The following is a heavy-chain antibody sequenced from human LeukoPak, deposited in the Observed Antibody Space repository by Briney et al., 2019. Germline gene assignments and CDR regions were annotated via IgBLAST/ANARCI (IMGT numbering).Heavy chain of an antibody. V-gene: IGHV4-59*01. J-gene: IGHJ4*02. Sequence: SETLSLTCTVSGGSISNYYWSWIRQPPGKGLEWIGYIYYSGSTKYNPSLKSRVTMSVDTSKNQFSLKLSSVTAADTAVYYCARDAYCGGDCYSFDYWGQGTLVTVSS. CDR2: IYYSGST. CDR1: GGSISNYY. CDR3: ARDAYCGGDCYSFDY. D-gene: IGHD2-21*02.